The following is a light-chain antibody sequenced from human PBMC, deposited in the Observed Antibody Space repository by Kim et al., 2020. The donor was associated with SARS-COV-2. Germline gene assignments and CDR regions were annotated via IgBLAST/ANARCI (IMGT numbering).Light chain of an antibody. CDR2: DVS. CDR1: QDITYY. J-gene: IGKJ5*01. CDR3: HQYHDLPIT. Sequence: DIQMTQSPSSLSASVGDTVTITCQASQDITYYLNWYQQKPGKAPNLLIYDVSNLGAGVPSRFSGSGSGTDFTFTISSLQPEDFATYYCHQYHDLPITFGQGTRLGIK. V-gene: IGKV1-33*01.